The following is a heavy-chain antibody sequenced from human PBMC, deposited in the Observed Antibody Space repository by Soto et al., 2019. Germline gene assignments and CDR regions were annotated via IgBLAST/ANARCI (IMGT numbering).Heavy chain of an antibody. CDR2: ISGSGGST. J-gene: IGHJ4*02. Sequence: EVQLLESGGGLVQPGGSLRLSCAASGFTFSSYAMSWVRQAPGKGLEWVSAISGSGGSTYYADSGKGRFTISRDNSKDTLYLEMNSPGAEDTAVYYCAKDALRDYVWGSWDYWGQGTLVTVSS. CDR3: AKDALRDYVWGSWDY. V-gene: IGHV3-23*01. CDR1: GFTFSSYA. D-gene: IGHD3-16*01.